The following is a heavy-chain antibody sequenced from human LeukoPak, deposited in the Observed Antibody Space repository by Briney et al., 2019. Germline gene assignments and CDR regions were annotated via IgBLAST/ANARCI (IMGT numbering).Heavy chain of an antibody. D-gene: IGHD6-19*01. Sequence: TGGSLRLSCVASGFTFNAFGMHWVRQAPGKGLEWVAFIRYDGNDEYYSGSVEGRFTISRDNAENSVYLQMNSLRVEDTAVYYCARGTYTSGWYPDTFDMWGQGTMVVVS. CDR2: IRYDGNDE. V-gene: IGHV3-30*02. CDR3: ARGTYTSGWYPDTFDM. CDR1: GFTFNAFG. J-gene: IGHJ3*02.